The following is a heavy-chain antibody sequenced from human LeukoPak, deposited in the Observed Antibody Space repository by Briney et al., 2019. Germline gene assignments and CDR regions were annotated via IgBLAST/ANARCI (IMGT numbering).Heavy chain of an antibody. V-gene: IGHV4-31*03. Sequence: SETLSLTCTVSGVSISSGGYYWSWIRQHPGKGLEWIGYIFYSGSTYYNPSLKSRVTISVDTSKNQFSLKLSSVTAEDAAVYYCARAGGVWLEFDYWGQGTLVTVSS. D-gene: IGHD2-8*02. CDR2: IFYSGST. J-gene: IGHJ4*02. CDR1: GVSISSGGYY. CDR3: ARAGGVWLEFDY.